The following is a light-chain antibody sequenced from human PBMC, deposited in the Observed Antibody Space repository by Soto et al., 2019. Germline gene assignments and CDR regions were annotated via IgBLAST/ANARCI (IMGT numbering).Light chain of an antibody. CDR3: CSYAGSSTYVV. CDR1: SSDVGSYNL. V-gene: IGLV2-23*01. J-gene: IGLJ2*01. CDR2: EGS. Sequence: QSMLTQPASVSGSPGQSITISCTGTSSDVGSYNLVSWYQQHPGKAPKLMIYEGSKRPSGVSNRFSGSKSGNTASLTISGLQAEDEADYYCCSYAGSSTYVVFGGGTKLTV.